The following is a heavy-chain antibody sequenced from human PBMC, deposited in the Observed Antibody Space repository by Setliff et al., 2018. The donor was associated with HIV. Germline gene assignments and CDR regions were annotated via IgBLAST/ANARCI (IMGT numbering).Heavy chain of an antibody. CDR1: GYTFTAYY. V-gene: IGHV1-2*02. Sequence: ASVKVSCKTSGYTFTAYYIHWVRQAPGQGLEWMGWINSNNGGTKYAQKFQGRVIMTRDTSISTAYMQLSRLRSDDTAVYYCARDRLSYNFYYYGMDVWGQGTTVTVSS. CDR3: ARDRLSYNFYYYGMDV. CDR2: INSNNGGT. J-gene: IGHJ6*02. D-gene: IGHD1-26*01.